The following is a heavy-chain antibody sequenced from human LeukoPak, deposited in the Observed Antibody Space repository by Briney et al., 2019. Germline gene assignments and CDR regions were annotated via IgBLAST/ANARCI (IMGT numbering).Heavy chain of an antibody. CDR3: AREGWFGELLNWFDP. Sequence: AGSLRLSCAASGFTFSSYSMIWVRQAPGKGLEWVSSISSSSSYIYYADSVKGRFTISRDNAKNSLYLQMNSLICEDTAVYYCAREGWFGELLNWFDPWGQGTLVTVCS. J-gene: IGHJ5*02. CDR2: ISSSSSYI. CDR1: GFTFSSYS. D-gene: IGHD3-10*01. V-gene: IGHV3-21*01.